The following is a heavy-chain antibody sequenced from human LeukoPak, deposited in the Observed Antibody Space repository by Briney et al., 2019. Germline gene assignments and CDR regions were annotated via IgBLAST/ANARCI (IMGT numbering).Heavy chain of an antibody. CDR3: ARDFMATITDY. V-gene: IGHV3-66*01. CDR2: IYSGGST. Sequence: GGSLRLSCAASGFTVSDNYMSWVRQAPGKGLEWVSVIYSGGSTYYADSVKGRFTISRDNSKNTLYLQMNSPRAEDTAVYYCARDFMATITDYWGQGTLVTVSS. J-gene: IGHJ4*02. CDR1: GFTVSDNY. D-gene: IGHD5-24*01.